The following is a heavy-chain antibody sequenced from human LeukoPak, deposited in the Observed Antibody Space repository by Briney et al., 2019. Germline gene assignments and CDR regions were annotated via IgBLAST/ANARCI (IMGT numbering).Heavy chain of an antibody. V-gene: IGHV3-23*01. CDR2: MTGSGGST. CDR3: AKDLGLLWFGTFDY. D-gene: IGHD3-10*01. J-gene: IGHJ4*02. Sequence: GGSLRLSCAASGFTFSTYAMSWVRQAPGKGLEWVATMTGSGGSTFYGDSVKGRFTIARDNSNNMLYLQMNSLRAEDTAVYYCAKDLGLLWFGTFDYWGQGILVTVSS. CDR1: GFTFSTYA.